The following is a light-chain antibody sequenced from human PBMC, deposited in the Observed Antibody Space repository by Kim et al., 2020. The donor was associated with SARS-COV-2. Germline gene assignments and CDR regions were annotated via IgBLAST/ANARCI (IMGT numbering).Light chain of an antibody. CDR3: QAWDSNSWV. V-gene: IGLV3-1*01. J-gene: IGLJ3*02. Sequence: SYELTQPPSVSVSPGQTISITCSGNKLGNKFAYWYQQKPGQSPVLVIYQDNKRPSGIPERFSGSNSGNTATLTISGTQAMDEADYYCQAWDSNSWVFGGG. CDR1: KLGNKF. CDR2: QDN.